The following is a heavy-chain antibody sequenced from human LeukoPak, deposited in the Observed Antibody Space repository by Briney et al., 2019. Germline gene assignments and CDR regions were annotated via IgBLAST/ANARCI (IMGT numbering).Heavy chain of an antibody. V-gene: IGHV4-59*08. J-gene: IGHJ3*02. Sequence: SETLSLTCTVSGGSISSYFWNWIRQAPGKGLEWIGFIYYSGRTKYNPSLQSRVTISLDTSEKKFSLKVTSVTAADTAVYYCTRLLDNDSSGDPDTFDMWGQGTVVTVSS. CDR3: TRLLDNDSSGDPDTFDM. CDR1: GGSISSYF. D-gene: IGHD3-22*01. CDR2: IYYSGRT.